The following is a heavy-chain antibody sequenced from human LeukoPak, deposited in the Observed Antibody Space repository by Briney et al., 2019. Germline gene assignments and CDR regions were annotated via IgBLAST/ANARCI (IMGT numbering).Heavy chain of an antibody. V-gene: IGHV3-30*02. Sequence: PGGSLRLSCAASGFSFKNYGMHWVRQAPGKGLEWVAFIWHDGSNKYYADYVKDRFTTSRDNFKGTLDLQLNSLRAEDTAVYYCATRPLYDSSGYFPLFDYWGQGTLVTVSS. CDR3: ATRPLYDSSGYFPLFDY. D-gene: IGHD3-22*01. CDR2: IWHDGSNK. J-gene: IGHJ4*02. CDR1: GFSFKNYG.